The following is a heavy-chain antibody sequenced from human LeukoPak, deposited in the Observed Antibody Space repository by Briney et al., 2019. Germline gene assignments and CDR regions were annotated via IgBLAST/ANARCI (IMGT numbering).Heavy chain of an antibody. CDR3: AKETSGGWFD. D-gene: IGHD6-19*01. Sequence: GGSLRLSCAASGFTFSTYAMTWVRQAPGKGLEWVSTIIDTGGTRYYAASVKGRFTISRDNSKSTLYLQMNSLRAEDTAVYYCAKETSGGWFDWGQGTLATVSS. CDR1: GFTFSTYA. J-gene: IGHJ4*02. CDR2: IIDTGGTR. V-gene: IGHV3-23*01.